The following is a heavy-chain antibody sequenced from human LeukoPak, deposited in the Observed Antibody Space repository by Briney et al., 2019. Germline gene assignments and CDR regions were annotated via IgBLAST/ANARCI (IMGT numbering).Heavy chain of an antibody. Sequence: GASVKVSCKASGYTFTGYYMHWVRQAPGQGLEWMGWINPNSGGTNYAQKFQGRVTMTRDTSISTAYMELSRLRSDDTAVYYCARDWGAYYYGSGSQPYYFNYWGQGTLVTVSS. V-gene: IGHV1-2*02. CDR1: GYTFTGYY. J-gene: IGHJ4*02. D-gene: IGHD3-10*01. CDR2: INPNSGGT. CDR3: ARDWGAYYYGSGSQPYYFNY.